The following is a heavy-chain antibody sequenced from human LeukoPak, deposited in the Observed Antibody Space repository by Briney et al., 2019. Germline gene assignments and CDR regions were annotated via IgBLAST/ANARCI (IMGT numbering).Heavy chain of an antibody. CDR2: IWSDATNK. Sequence: GVSLRLSCGASGFTFTHHAMHWVRQAPGKGLEWVAVIWSDATNKYYADSVKGRFAISRDDSNNMVYLQMNSLRVEDTAVYYCARDVQRGFDYTNSLDYWGQGTLVTVSS. CDR1: GFTFTHHA. V-gene: IGHV3-33*01. D-gene: IGHD4-11*01. J-gene: IGHJ4*02. CDR3: ARDVQRGFDYTNSLDY.